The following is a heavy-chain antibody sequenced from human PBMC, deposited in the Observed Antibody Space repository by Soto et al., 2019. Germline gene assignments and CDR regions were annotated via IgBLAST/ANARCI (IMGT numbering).Heavy chain of an antibody. CDR2: IYYSGST. Sequence: QVQLQESGPGLVKPSETLSLTCTVSGGSISSYYWSWIRQPPGKGLEWIGYIYYSGSTNYNPSLKSRVTISVDTSKNQFSLKLSSVTAADTAVYYCARDRVAQYSYGMDVWGQGTTVTVSS. V-gene: IGHV4-59*01. D-gene: IGHD2-15*01. J-gene: IGHJ6*02. CDR3: ARDRVAQYSYGMDV. CDR1: GGSISSYY.